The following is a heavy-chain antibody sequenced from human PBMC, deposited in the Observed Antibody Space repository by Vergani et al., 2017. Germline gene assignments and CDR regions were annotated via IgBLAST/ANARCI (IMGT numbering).Heavy chain of an antibody. D-gene: IGHD3-10*01. V-gene: IGHV5-51*03. Sequence: EVQLVQSGAEVKKSGESLKISCQGSPNSFFSHWVAWVRQTPGKGLEWIGIIFPGDSDTGYSPSFQGQVTMSAAKSIETVYLQWRSLKTSDTGTYCCARAYNRGLGHFDYWGQGTRVTVS. CDR2: IFPGDSDT. J-gene: IGHJ4*02. CDR1: PNSFFSHW. CDR3: ARAYNRGLGHFDY.